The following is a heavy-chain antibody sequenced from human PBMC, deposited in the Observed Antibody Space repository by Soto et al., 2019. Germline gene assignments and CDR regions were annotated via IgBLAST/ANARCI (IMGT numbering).Heavy chain of an antibody. J-gene: IGHJ4*02. D-gene: IGHD6-13*01. CDR3: ARALSSSVFDY. Sequence: QVQLVESGGGVVQPGRSLRLSCAASGFTFRSYAMHWVRQAPGKGLEWVAVISYDGSNKYYADSVKGRFTISRDNSKNTLYLQMNSLRAEDMAVYYCARALSSSVFDYWGQGTLVTVSS. CDR1: GFTFRSYA. CDR2: ISYDGSNK. V-gene: IGHV3-30-3*01.